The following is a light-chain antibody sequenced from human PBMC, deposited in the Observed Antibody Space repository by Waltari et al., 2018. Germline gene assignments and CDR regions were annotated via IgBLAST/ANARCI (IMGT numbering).Light chain of an antibody. CDR3: QALGSNRWV. CDR2: EDI. CDR1: ILGNKY. J-gene: IGLJ3*02. V-gene: IGLV3-1*01. Sequence: SYELTQPPSVSVSPGQTASITCSGDILGNKYASWYLHKPGQSPLLVIYEDIKRPSGIPERFSGSKSGNTATLTISGTQSMDDADYYCQALGSNRWVFGGGTKLTVL.